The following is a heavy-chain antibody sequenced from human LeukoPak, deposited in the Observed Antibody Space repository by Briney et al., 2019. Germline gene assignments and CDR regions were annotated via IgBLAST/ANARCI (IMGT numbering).Heavy chain of an antibody. CDR1: GYSFADYY. V-gene: IGHV1-2*02. Sequence: ASVKVSCKASGYSFADYYMHWVRQAPGQGLEWMGWINPNSGGTNYAQKFQGRVTMTRDTSISTAYMELSSLRSEDTAVYYCARGHKDGYNLDIWGQGTMVTVSS. J-gene: IGHJ3*02. CDR2: INPNSGGT. D-gene: IGHD5-24*01. CDR3: ARGHKDGYNLDI.